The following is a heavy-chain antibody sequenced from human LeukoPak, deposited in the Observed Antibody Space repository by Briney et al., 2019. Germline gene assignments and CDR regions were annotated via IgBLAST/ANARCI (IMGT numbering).Heavy chain of an antibody. J-gene: IGHJ4*02. CDR1: GGSISSYY. D-gene: IGHD6-19*01. V-gene: IGHV4-39*07. Sequence: PSETLSLTCTVSGGSISSYYWGWIRQPPGKGLEWIGSIYYSGSTYYNPSLKSRVTISVDTSKNQFSLKLSSVTAADTAVYYCARGGRNIAVAGFDYWGQGTLVTVSS. CDR2: IYYSGST. CDR3: ARGGRNIAVAGFDY.